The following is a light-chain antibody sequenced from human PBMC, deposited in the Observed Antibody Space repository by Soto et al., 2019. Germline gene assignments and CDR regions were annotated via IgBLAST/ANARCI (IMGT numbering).Light chain of an antibody. CDR1: QGISTS. J-gene: IGKJ4*01. CDR2: AAS. Sequence: DIQLTQSPSLRAASVGDRVSITCRASQGISTSLAWYHQKPGKAPKLLIYAASTVQSGVPSRFSGSGSGTDFTLTISSLQPEDFATFYCQQVHNYPFTFGGGTKVDIK. V-gene: IGKV1-9*01. CDR3: QQVHNYPFT.